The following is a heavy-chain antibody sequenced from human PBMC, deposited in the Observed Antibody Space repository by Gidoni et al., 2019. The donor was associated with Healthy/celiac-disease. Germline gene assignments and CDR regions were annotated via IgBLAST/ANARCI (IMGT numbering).Heavy chain of an antibody. Sequence: EVQLVEPGGGLVKPGGALRLSWAASGFTFSHAGVSGVRPAPGKGLEWVGRIKSKTDGGTTDYAAPVKGRFTISRDDSKNTLYLQMNSLKTEDTAVYYCTTGSTPRGALVVPAAATYYFDYWGQGTLVTVSS. J-gene: IGHJ4*02. CDR1: GFTFSHAG. CDR3: TTGSTPRGALVVPAAATYYFDY. V-gene: IGHV3-15*01. CDR2: IKSKTDGGTT. D-gene: IGHD2-2*01.